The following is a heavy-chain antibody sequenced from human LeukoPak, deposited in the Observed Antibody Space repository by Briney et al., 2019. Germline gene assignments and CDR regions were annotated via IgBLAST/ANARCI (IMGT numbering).Heavy chain of an antibody. J-gene: IGHJ4*02. D-gene: IGHD3-3*01. CDR1: GGSISSGDYY. V-gene: IGHV4-30-4*08. CDR2: IYYSGST. CDR3: ARGGANYDFPFDY. Sequence: SQTLSLTCTVSGGSISSGDYYWSWIRQPPGKGLEWIGYIYYSGSTYYNPSLKSRVTISVDTSKNQFSLKLSSVTAADTAVYYCARGGANYDFPFDYWGQGTLVTVSS.